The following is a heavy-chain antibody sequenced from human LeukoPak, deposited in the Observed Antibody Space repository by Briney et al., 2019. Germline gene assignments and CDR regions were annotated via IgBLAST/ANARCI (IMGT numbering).Heavy chain of an antibody. CDR2: ISSSSSYI. D-gene: IGHD3-10*01. J-gene: IGHJ4*02. CDR3: ARGGGGGTFDY. Sequence: PGRSLRLSCAASGFTFSSYSMNWVRQAPGKGLEWVSSISSSSSYIYYADSVKGRFTISRDNAKNSLYLQMNSLRAEDTAVYFCARGGGGGTFDYWGRGTLVTVSS. CDR1: GFTFSSYS. V-gene: IGHV3-21*01.